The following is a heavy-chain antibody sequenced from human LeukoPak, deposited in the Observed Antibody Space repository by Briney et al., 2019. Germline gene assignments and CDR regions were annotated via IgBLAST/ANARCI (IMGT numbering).Heavy chain of an antibody. Sequence: GALRLSCAASGFTFSSYAMSWVRQARGKGLEWVSAISGSGGSTYYADSVKGRFTISRDNSKNTLYLQMNSLRAEDTAVYYCAKEAYYYDSSGYYSLIDYWGQGTLVTVSA. D-gene: IGHD3-22*01. J-gene: IGHJ4*02. V-gene: IGHV3-23*01. CDR1: GFTFSSYA. CDR3: AKEAYYYDSSGYYSLIDY. CDR2: ISGSGGST.